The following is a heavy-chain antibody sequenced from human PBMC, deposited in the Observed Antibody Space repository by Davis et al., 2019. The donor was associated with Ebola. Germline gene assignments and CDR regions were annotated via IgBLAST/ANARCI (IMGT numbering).Heavy chain of an antibody. CDR3: ARLTRYCSDGNCYEDY. CDR2: IFSGDSDT. D-gene: IGHD2-15*01. J-gene: IGHJ4*02. CDR1: GHSFSSFW. V-gene: IGHV5-51*01. Sequence: GESLKISCNGSGHSFSSFWIAWVRQMPGKGLEWMGVIFSGDSDTRYRPPFQGQVTISADKSISTAYLQWDSLKASDTAMYYCARLTRYCSDGNCYEDYWGQGTLVTVSS.